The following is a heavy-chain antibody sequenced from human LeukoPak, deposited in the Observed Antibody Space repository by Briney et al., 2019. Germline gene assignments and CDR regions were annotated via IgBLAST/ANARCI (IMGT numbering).Heavy chain of an antibody. D-gene: IGHD6-19*01. CDR2: IYHSGST. CDR3: ARDIGLGSGWSGLFDY. J-gene: IGHJ4*02. Sequence: PSETLSLTCTVSGYSISSGYYWGWIRQPPGKGLEWIGSIYHSGSTYYNPSLKSRVTISVDTSKNQFSLKLSSVTAADTAVYYCARDIGLGSGWSGLFDYWGQGTLVTVSS. V-gene: IGHV4-38-2*02. CDR1: GYSISSGYY.